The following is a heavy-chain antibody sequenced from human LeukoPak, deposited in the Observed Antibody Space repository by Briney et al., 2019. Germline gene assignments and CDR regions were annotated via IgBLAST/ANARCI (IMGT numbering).Heavy chain of an antibody. Sequence: ASVKVSCTSSGYTFTSYYMYWVRQAPGQGLEWMGWISGYDGNTNYAQKLRGRVTMTTDTSTSTAYMDLRSLRSDDTALYYCARTVTTSSYYFDYWGQGTLVTVSS. D-gene: IGHD4-17*01. CDR3: ARTVTTSSYYFDY. CDR1: GYTFTSYY. V-gene: IGHV1-18*04. J-gene: IGHJ4*02. CDR2: ISGYDGNT.